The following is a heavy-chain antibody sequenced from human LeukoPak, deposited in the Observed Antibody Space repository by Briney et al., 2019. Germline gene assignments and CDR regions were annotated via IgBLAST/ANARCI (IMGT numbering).Heavy chain of an antibody. CDR3: ARVELIAGARREDIVVVPAAPFGYMDV. D-gene: IGHD2-2*01. V-gene: IGHV3-7*01. J-gene: IGHJ6*03. CDR1: GFTFGNFW. CDR2: IKHDGSEK. Sequence: GGSLRLSCAASGFTFGNFWMTWVRQAPGKGLEWVANIKHDGSEKYYVDSVKGRFTISRDNAKNSLYLQMNSLRAEDTAVYYCARVELIAGARREDIVVVPAAPFGYMDVWGKGTTVTVSS.